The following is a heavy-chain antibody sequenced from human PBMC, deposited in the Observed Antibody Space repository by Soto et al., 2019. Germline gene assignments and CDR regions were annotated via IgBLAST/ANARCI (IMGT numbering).Heavy chain of an antibody. CDR1: GGSISSGDYY. V-gene: IGHV4-30-4*01. CDR3: ASLYSSSWPYSYYGMDV. Sequence: QVQLQESGPGLVKPSQTLSLTCTVSGGSISSGDYYWSWIRQPPGKGLEWIGYIYYSGSTYYNPSLKSRVTISVYTSKNQFPLKLSTVTATDTALYYCASLYSSSWPYSYYGMDVWGQRTTVTGSS. CDR2: IYYSGST. D-gene: IGHD6-13*01. J-gene: IGHJ6*02.